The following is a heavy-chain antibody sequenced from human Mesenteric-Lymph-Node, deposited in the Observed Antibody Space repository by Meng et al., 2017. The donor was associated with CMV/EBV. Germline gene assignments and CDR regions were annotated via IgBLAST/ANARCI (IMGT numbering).Heavy chain of an antibody. J-gene: IGHJ4*02. Sequence: YTFTSYYVHWGRQAPGQGLEGMGIINPSGGSTSYAQKFQGRVTMTRDTSTSTVYMELSSLRSEDTAVYYCARSGLVVGATSSRFFDYWGQGTLVTVSS. CDR3: ARSGLVVGATSSRFFDY. D-gene: IGHD1-26*01. CDR1: YTFTSYY. CDR2: INPSGGST. V-gene: IGHV1-46*01.